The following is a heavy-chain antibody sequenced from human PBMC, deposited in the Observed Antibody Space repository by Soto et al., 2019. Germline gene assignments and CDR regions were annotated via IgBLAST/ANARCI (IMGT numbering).Heavy chain of an antibody. J-gene: IGHJ6*02. D-gene: IGHD6-19*01. Sequence: SETLSLSYTVSGGSIGDYYLSWIRQPPGKGLEWLGEINHSGSTNYNPSLKSRVTISVDTSKNQFSLKLSSVTAADTAVYYCAREQWLVRRRFYYGMDVWGQGTTVTVSS. CDR2: INHSGST. CDR1: GGSIGDYY. CDR3: AREQWLVRRRFYYGMDV. V-gene: IGHV4-34*01.